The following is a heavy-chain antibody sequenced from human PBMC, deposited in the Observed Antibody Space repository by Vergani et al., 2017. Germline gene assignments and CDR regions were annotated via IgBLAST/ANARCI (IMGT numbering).Heavy chain of an antibody. D-gene: IGHD3-3*01. CDR2: IYTSGST. J-gene: IGHJ4*02. CDR1: GGSISNYY. V-gene: IGHV4-59*01. Sequence: QVQLQESGPGLVKPSETLSLTCTVSGGSISNYYWSWIRQPPGKGLEWIGYIYTSGSTNYNPSLKSRVTISVDTSKNQFSLKLSSVTAADTAVYYCARSFGVDYWGQGTLVTVSS. CDR3: ARSFGVDY.